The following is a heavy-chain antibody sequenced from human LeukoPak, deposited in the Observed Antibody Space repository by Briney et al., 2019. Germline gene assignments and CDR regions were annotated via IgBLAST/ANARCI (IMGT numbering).Heavy chain of an antibody. J-gene: IGHJ4*02. CDR3: ARHGYSSGWYEGYFDY. V-gene: IGHV5-51*01. CDR2: IYPGDSDA. D-gene: IGHD6-19*01. Sequence: GESLKISCNVSGDSFSTYWIAWVRQRPGEGLEWMGIIYPGDSDAEYSPSFEGHVTFSVDKSAGSAFLQWHSLKASDTAMYYCARHGYSSGWYEGYFDYWGQGTLVTVS. CDR1: GDSFSTYW.